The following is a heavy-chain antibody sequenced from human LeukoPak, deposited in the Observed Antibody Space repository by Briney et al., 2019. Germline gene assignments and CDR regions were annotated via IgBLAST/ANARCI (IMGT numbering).Heavy chain of an antibody. D-gene: IGHD2-15*01. CDR1: GFTFSSYA. J-gene: IGHJ3*02. V-gene: IGHV3-23*01. Sequence: GGSLRLSCAASGFTFSSYAMSWVRQALGKGLEWVSAISDSGGSTYYADSVKGRFNISRGNSKTTLYLQVNSLSAGDTAVYYCARACSGGSCYLAAFDIWGQGTMVTVSS. CDR3: ARACSGGSCYLAAFDI. CDR2: ISDSGGST.